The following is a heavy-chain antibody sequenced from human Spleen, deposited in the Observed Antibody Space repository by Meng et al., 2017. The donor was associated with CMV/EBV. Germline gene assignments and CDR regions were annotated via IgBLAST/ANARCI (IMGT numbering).Heavy chain of an antibody. CDR1: YY. D-gene: IGHD3-10*01. CDR2: INPNSGGT. Sequence: YYMPWVRQAPGQGLEWMGWINPNSGGTNSAQKFQGRVTMTRDTSISTAYMELSRLTSDDTAVYYCAREGEGKTLLWFGESPRAWFDPWGQGTLVTVSS. J-gene: IGHJ5*02. V-gene: IGHV1-2*02. CDR3: AREGEGKTLLWFGESPRAWFDP.